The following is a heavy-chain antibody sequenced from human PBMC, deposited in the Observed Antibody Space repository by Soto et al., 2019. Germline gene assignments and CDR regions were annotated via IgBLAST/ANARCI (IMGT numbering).Heavy chain of an antibody. J-gene: IGHJ4*02. Sequence: VQLVESGGDSVQPGGSLRLSCAASGFPFSSYWMHWVRHTPGKGLEWVSRISGDGTTIYYADSVTGRFTVSRDNAKNTLSLQMSGLGAADAAVYYFAREYYGLLTGYYNDHWGQGTLVSVSS. CDR1: GFPFSSYW. V-gene: IGHV3-74*01. D-gene: IGHD3-9*01. CDR2: ISGDGTTI. CDR3: AREYYGLLTGYYNDH.